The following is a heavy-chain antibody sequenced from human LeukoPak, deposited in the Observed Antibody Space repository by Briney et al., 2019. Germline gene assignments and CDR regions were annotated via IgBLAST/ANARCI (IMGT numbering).Heavy chain of an antibody. CDR2: MYYSGST. V-gene: IGHV4-59*01. CDR1: GGSLSRYY. J-gene: IGHJ6*03. Sequence: SETLSLTCTVSGGSLSRYYWRWIRQPAGKGLEWIGYMYYSGSTNYNPSLKSRVTISVDTSKNQFSLKLISVTAAATAVYYCARGIPSPYYYYYYYMDVWGKGTTVTISS. CDR3: ARGIPSPYYYYYYYMDV.